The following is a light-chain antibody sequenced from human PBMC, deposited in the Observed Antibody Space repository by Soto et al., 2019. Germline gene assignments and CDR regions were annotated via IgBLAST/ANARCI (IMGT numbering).Light chain of an antibody. J-gene: IGKJ1*01. V-gene: IGKV3-15*01. CDR1: QSVGSE. CDR3: QQYNSWLWT. Sequence: PGEIATLSCGASQSVGSELGWYQQKPGQAPRLLIYGASTRATGIPARFSGSGSGTEFTLIISSLQSEDSAVYYCQQYNSWLWTFGQGTKVDI. CDR2: GAS.